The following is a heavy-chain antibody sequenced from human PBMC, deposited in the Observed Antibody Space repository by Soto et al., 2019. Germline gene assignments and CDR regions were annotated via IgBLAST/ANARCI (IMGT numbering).Heavy chain of an antibody. CDR3: ARGRLSDSWFGELSKLRVDYYYYYYMDV. Sequence: ASVKVSCKASGYTFTSYDINWVRQATGQGLEWMGWMNPNSGNTGYAQKFQGRVTMTRNTSISTAYMELSSLRSEDTAVYYCARGRLSDSWFGELSKLRVDYYYYYYMDVWGKGTTVTVSS. D-gene: IGHD3-10*01. CDR2: MNPNSGNT. J-gene: IGHJ6*03. CDR1: GYTFTSYD. V-gene: IGHV1-8*01.